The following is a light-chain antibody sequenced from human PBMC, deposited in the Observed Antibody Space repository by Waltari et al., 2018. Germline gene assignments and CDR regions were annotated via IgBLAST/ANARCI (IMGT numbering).Light chain of an antibody. Sequence: GRASQSVSRYMAWYQQKPGQAPRLLIYDISNRATGIPARFSGSGSGSDFTLTISSLEPEDFAVYYCHQHNNWPYTFGQGTKLEI. J-gene: IGKJ2*01. CDR3: HQHNNWPYT. V-gene: IGKV3-11*01. CDR1: QSVSRY. CDR2: DIS.